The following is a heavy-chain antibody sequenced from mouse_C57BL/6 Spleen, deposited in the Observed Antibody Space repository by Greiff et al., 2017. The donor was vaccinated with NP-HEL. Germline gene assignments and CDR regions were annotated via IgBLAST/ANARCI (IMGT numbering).Heavy chain of an antibody. CDR2: INYDGSST. V-gene: IGHV5-16*01. CDR3: ARGWSWFAY. Sequence: EVKVVESEGGLVQPGSSMKLSCTASGFTFSDYYMAWVRQVPEKGLEWVANINYDGSSTYYLDSLKSRFIISRDNAKNILYLQMSSLKSEDTATYYCARGWSWFAYWGQGTLVTVSA. CDR1: GFTFSDYY. J-gene: IGHJ3*01.